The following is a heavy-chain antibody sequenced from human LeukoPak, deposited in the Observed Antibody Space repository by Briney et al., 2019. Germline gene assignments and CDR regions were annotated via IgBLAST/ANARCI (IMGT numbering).Heavy chain of an antibody. V-gene: IGHV3-11*01. CDR3: AREMGYSSGWYLRAGFDP. CDR2: ISSSGSTI. CDR1: GFTFSDYY. J-gene: IGHJ5*02. Sequence: PGGSLRLSCAASGFTFSDYYMSWIRQAPGKGLEWVSYISSSGSTIYYADSVKGRFTISRDNAKNSLYLQMNSLRAEDTAVYYCAREMGYSSGWYLRAGFDPWGQGTLVTVSS. D-gene: IGHD6-19*01.